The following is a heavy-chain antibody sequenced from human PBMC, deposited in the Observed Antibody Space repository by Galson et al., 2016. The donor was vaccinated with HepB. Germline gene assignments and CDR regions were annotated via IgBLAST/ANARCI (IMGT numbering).Heavy chain of an antibody. CDR1: GGSISSGNW. D-gene: IGHD2-21*01. CDR2: LHHSGST. Sequence: LSLTCAVSGGSISSGNWWCWVRQPPGKGLEWIAELHHSGSTNYNPSLKSRVTKSVDKNKNQFSLKLSSVNAADTAVYYCAHSGDYSLNYWGQGTLVTVSS. V-gene: IGHV4-4*02. CDR3: AHSGDYSLNY. J-gene: IGHJ4*02.